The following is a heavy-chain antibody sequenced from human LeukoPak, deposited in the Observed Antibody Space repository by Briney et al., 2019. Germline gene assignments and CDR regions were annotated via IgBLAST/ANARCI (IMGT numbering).Heavy chain of an antibody. J-gene: IGHJ4*02. CDR3: ASHFPFFDY. Sequence: GGSLRLSCAASGFTFSSYAMSWVRQTPGKGLEWVSAISGSGDSTYYADSVKGRFTISRDNSKNTLFLQMNSLRAEDTAVYYCASHFPFFDYWGQGTLVTVSS. CDR2: ISGSGDST. V-gene: IGHV3-23*01. CDR1: GFTFSSYA.